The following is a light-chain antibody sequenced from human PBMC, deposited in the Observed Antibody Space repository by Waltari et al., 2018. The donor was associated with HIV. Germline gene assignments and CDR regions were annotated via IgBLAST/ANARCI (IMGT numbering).Light chain of an antibody. V-gene: IGKV1-8*01. J-gene: IGKJ2*01. CDR2: SVS. CDR1: QSVYNF. Sequence: AIQLTQSPSSLSVSPGDRVVLTCRASQSVYNFLAWYQQKPGAAPRLLIYSVSSLQPGVPSRFSGSGSGTEFALTISSLQSEDFATYYCQHFNSVPYTFGQGTKVELK. CDR3: QHFNSVPYT.